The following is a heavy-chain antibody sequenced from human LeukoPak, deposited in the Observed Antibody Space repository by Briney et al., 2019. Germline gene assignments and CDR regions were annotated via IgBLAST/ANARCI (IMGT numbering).Heavy chain of an antibody. CDR3: AKCSSSWYYFDY. Sequence: GGSLRLSCAASGFTFSSYGMSWVRQAPGKGLEWVSAISGSGGSTYYADSVKGRFTISRDNSKNTLYLQVNSLRAEDTAVYYCAKCSSSWYYFDYWGQGTLVTVSS. V-gene: IGHV3-23*01. J-gene: IGHJ4*02. CDR2: ISGSGGST. D-gene: IGHD6-13*01. CDR1: GFTFSSYG.